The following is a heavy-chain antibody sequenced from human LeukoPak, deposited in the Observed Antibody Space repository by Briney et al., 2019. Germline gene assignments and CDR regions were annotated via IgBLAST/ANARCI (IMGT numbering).Heavy chain of an antibody. J-gene: IGHJ4*02. D-gene: IGHD3-22*01. CDR3: ASAYDSSGYYYFDY. CDR2: INHSGST. Sequence: SETLSLTCAVYGGSFSGYYWSWIRQPPGKGLEWIGEINHSGSTSYNPSLKSRVTISVDTSKNQFSLKLSSVTAADTAVYYCASAYDSSGYYYFDYWGQGTLVTVSS. CDR1: GGSFSGYY. V-gene: IGHV4-34*01.